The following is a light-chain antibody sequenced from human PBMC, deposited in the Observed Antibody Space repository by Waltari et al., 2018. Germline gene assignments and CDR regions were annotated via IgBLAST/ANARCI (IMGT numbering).Light chain of an antibody. V-gene: IGLV2-14*01. Sequence: QSALTQPASASGSPGQSITISCTGTRTDVGGYNYVSWYQQPPGKAPKLMIYDVSSRPSGVSNRFSGSKTGNTASLTISGLQAEDEADYYCSSFTRNSLYVFGTGTKVTVL. CDR1: RTDVGGYNY. J-gene: IGLJ1*01. CDR2: DVS. CDR3: SSFTRNSLYV.